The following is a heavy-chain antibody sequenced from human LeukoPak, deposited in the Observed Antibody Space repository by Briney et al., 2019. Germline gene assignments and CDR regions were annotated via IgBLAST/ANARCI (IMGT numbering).Heavy chain of an antibody. V-gene: IGHV3-30-3*01. CDR2: ISYDGINK. D-gene: IGHD1-26*01. CDR3: ARAWEVIYSGFDY. CDR1: GFTFSSYA. Sequence: GRSLRLSCAASGFTFSSYAMHWVRQAPGKGLEWVAVISYDGINKYYADSVKGRFTISRDNSKNTLYLQMNSLRAEDTAVYYCARAWEVIYSGFDYWGQGTLVTVSS. J-gene: IGHJ4*02.